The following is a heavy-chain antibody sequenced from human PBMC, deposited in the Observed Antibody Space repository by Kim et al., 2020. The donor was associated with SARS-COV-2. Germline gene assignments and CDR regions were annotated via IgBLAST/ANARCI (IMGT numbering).Heavy chain of an antibody. Sequence: AGSVKGRFNISRDNSKNTLYLQMNSLRAEDTAVYYCAKAPEWLVSWYFDLWGRGTLVTVSS. CDR3: AKAPEWLVSWYFDL. D-gene: IGHD6-19*01. J-gene: IGHJ2*01. V-gene: IGHV3-30*02.